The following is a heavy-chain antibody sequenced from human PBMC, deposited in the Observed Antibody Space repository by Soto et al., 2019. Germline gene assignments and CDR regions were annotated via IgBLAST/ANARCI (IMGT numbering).Heavy chain of an antibody. V-gene: IGHV3-74*01. Sequence: EVQLVESGGDLVQPGGSLRLSCAVSGFTFKNVWMHWVRQAPGKGLVWVSRVDSDGSDTIYADSVKGRFTVSRDNAKNTLFLQLNTLRVDDTAVYYCARGGFDHAFDIWGQGTMVTVSS. D-gene: IGHD3-9*01. CDR2: VDSDGSDT. J-gene: IGHJ3*02. CDR3: ARGGFDHAFDI. CDR1: GFTFKNVW.